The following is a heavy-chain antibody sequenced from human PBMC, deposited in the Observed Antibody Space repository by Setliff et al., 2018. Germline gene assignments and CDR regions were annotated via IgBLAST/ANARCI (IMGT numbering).Heavy chain of an antibody. CDR2: ISYSGST. CDR3: AGVATAMLDAFDI. J-gene: IGHJ3*02. CDR1: GGSISSNTYY. D-gene: IGHD5-18*01. V-gene: IGHV4-31*03. Sequence: SETLSLTCTVSGGSISSNTYYWSWIRQHPGEGLEWIGYISYSGSTYYNPSLKSRVSISIDTSKNQFSLNLSSVTAADTAVYYCAGVATAMLDAFDIWGQGTMVTVSS.